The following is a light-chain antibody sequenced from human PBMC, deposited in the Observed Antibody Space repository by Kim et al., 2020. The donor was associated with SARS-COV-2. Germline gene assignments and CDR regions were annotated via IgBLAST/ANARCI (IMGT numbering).Light chain of an antibody. CDR3: NSRDSNDNVV. J-gene: IGLJ2*01. CDR1: SLRSYY. V-gene: IGLV3-19*01. CDR2: GKN. Sequence: VALGQTVRITWQGDSLRSYYATWYQQKPGQAPILVIYGKNNRPSGIPDRFSGSSSGNTASLTITGAQAEDEADYYCNSRDSNDNVVFGGGTKVTVL.